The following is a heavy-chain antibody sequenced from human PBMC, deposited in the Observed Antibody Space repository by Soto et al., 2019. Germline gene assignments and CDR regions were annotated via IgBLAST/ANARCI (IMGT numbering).Heavy chain of an antibody. CDR2: TYYRSKWYY. Sequence: PSRTLSLSCAITGDSVSRNSAGWSWFRQSPSRGLEWLGRTYYRSKWYYEYAVSVRGRITINPDTSKNQYSLQLNSVTPEDTAVYFCARGEQYSGRIFDYWGQGTLVTVSS. CDR1: GDSVSRNSAG. J-gene: IGHJ4*01. CDR3: ARGEQYSGRIFDY. V-gene: IGHV6-1*01. D-gene: IGHD1-26*01.